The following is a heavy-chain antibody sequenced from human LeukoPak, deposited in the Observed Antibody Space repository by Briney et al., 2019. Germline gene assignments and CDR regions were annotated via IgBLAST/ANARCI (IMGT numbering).Heavy chain of an antibody. Sequence: PGGSLRLSCAASRFTFSNYAMSWVRQAPGKGLEWVSTIAPGGDNPDYADSVRGRFTFSRDNSKNTLYLQMNSLRAEDTAVYYCAKELMGCSGGSCFPYWGQGTLVTVSS. CDR1: RFTFSNYA. D-gene: IGHD2-15*01. V-gene: IGHV3-23*01. CDR2: IAPGGDNP. CDR3: AKELMGCSGGSCFPY. J-gene: IGHJ4*02.